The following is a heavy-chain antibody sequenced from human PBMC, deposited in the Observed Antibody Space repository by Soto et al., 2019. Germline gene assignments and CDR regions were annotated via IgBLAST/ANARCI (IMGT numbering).Heavy chain of an antibody. V-gene: IGHV3-48*02. CDR2: ISSTTTTI. CDR3: TRDPLRVSLSQTYGMDV. CDR1: GFAFSSFS. J-gene: IGHJ6*02. D-gene: IGHD2-8*01. Sequence: PGGSLRLSCAASGFAFSSFSMNWVRQAPGKGLEWISYISSTTTTIYYADPVKGRFTISRDSAENSLYLQMNSLRDEDTAVYYCTRDPLRVSLSQTYGMDVWGQGTTVTVSS.